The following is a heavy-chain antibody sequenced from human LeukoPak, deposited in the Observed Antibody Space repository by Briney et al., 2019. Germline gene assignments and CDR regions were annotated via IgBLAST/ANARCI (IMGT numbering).Heavy chain of an antibody. CDR3: ARGQRNYDSTGGY. Sequence: GRSLRLSCAASGFTFSSYAMHWVRQAPGKGLEWVAVISYDGSNKYYADSVRGRFTISRDNSKNTLYLQMNSLRAEDTAVYYCARGQRNYDSTGGYWGQGTLVTVSS. CDR2: ISYDGSNK. D-gene: IGHD3-22*01. V-gene: IGHV3-30*01. J-gene: IGHJ4*02. CDR1: GFTFSSYA.